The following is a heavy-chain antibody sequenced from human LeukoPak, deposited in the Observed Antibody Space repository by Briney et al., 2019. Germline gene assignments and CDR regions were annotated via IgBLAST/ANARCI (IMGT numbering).Heavy chain of an antibody. V-gene: IGHV3-23*01. J-gene: IGHJ4*02. D-gene: IGHD4-17*01. CDR2: ISGGGST. CDR1: GFTFSSYA. CDR3: AVSGRHYGY. Sequence: PGGSLRLSCAVSGFTFSSYAMSWVRQAPGKGLEWVSAISGGGSTYYADSVKGRFTISRDNSKNTLSLQMNSLRGEDTAIYYCAVSGRHYGYWGQGTLVTVSS.